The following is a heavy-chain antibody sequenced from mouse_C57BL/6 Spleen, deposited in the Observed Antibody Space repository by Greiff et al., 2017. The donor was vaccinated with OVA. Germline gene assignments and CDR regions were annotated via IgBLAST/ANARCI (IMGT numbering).Heavy chain of an antibody. CDR3: TRVSITTVVAEYFDV. V-gene: IGHV5-9-1*02. Sequence: EVKLMESGEGLVKPGGSLKLSCAASGFTFSSYAMSWVRQTPEKRLEWVAYISSGGDYTYYADTVKGRFTISRDNARNTLYLQMSSLKSEDTAMYYCTRVSITTVVAEYFDVWGTGTTVTVSS. CDR1: GFTFSSYA. CDR2: ISSGGDYT. D-gene: IGHD1-1*01. J-gene: IGHJ1*03.